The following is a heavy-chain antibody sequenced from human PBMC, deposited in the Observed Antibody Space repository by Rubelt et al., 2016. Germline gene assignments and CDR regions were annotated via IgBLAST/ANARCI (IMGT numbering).Heavy chain of an antibody. V-gene: IGHV3-74*01. J-gene: IGHJ3*01. CDR2: INGDGSTI. CDR3: VRRGDDAFDV. CDR1: GFTFSNYW. Sequence: GRSLRLSCTTSGFTFSNYWMHWVRQAPGKGLVWVARINGDGSTINYADSVKGRFTISRDNAKNTLYLQMNSLRAEDTAVHYCVRRGDDAFDVWGQGTMVTVSS. D-gene: IGHD4-17*01.